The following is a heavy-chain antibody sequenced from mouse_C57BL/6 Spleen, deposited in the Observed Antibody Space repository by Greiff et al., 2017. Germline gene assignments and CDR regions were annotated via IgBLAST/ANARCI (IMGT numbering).Heavy chain of an antibody. D-gene: IGHD1-1*01. CDR3: AGRYGRSYDSIDH. Sequence: VQLVESGAELVRPGASVKLSCKASGYTFTDYYINWVKQRPGQGLEWIARIYPGSGNTYYNEKFKGKGTLTAEKSSSTAYMQLSSLTSEDSAVYFCAGRYGRSYDSIDHWGQGTSVTVSS. CDR2: IYPGSGNT. J-gene: IGHJ4*01. CDR1: GYTFTDYY. V-gene: IGHV1-76*01.